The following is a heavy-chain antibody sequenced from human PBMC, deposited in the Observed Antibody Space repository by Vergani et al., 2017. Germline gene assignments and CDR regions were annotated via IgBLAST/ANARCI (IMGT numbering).Heavy chain of an antibody. D-gene: IGHD1-1*01. Sequence: EVQLVESGGGLVKPGGSLRLSCAASGFTFSSYSMNWVRQAPGKGLEWVSSISSSSSYIYYADSVKGRFTIARDNAKNSLYLQMNSLRAEDTAVYYCARDRVRTPDQSYAFDIWGQGTMVTVSS. V-gene: IGHV3-21*01. CDR1: GFTFSSYS. CDR3: ARDRVRTPDQSYAFDI. J-gene: IGHJ3*02. CDR2: ISSSSSYI.